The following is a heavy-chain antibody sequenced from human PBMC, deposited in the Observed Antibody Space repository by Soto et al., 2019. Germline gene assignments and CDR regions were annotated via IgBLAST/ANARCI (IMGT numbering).Heavy chain of an antibody. J-gene: IGHJ4*02. Sequence: QVQLVQSGAEVKKPGASVKVSCKASGYTFTSYGISWVRQAPGQGLEWMGWISAYNGNTNYAQKLHGRVTMTPDTSTSTAYMDLRSLRSDDTAVYYWARMELLRGGLYWGQGTLVIVSS. CDR3: ARMELLRGGLY. CDR2: ISAYNGNT. V-gene: IGHV1-18*01. D-gene: IGHD2-15*01. CDR1: GYTFTSYG.